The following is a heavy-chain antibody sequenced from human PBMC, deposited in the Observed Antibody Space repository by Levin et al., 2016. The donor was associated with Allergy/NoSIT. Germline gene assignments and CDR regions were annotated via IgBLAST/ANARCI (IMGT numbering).Heavy chain of an antibody. CDR2: ITNSGINT. CDR1: GFTFSSYG. CDR3: AKDHGGYTDFDH. V-gene: IGHV3-23*01. D-gene: IGHD2-2*02. Sequence: GGSLRLSCAASGFTFSSYGMSWVRQAPGKGLEWVSGITNSGINTYYVDSVKGRFTISRDNSKNALYLQMESLIVDDTAIYYCAKDHGGYTDFDHWGQGTLVTVSS. J-gene: IGHJ4*02.